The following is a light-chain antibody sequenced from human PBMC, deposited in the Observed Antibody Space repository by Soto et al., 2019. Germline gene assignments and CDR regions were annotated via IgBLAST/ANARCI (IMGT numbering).Light chain of an antibody. Sequence: ETVMTQSPATLSVSPGERATLSCRASQSIRSTLAWFQQKPDQAPRLLSYDASKRATVIPARFSGRWCGTELTLTIRSLQSEDFAVYYCQQYGSSLWTFGQGTKVDIK. CDR1: QSIRST. V-gene: IGKV3-15*01. CDR3: QQYGSSLWT. CDR2: DAS. J-gene: IGKJ1*01.